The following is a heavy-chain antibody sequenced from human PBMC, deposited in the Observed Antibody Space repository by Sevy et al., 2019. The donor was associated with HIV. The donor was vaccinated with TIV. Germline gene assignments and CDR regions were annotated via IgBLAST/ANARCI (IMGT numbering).Heavy chain of an antibody. CDR3: VRAIAADGSF. D-gene: IGHD6-13*01. J-gene: IGHJ4*02. V-gene: IGHV3-7*01. CDR1: GFSLNSYW. Sequence: GGSLRLSCAASGFSLNSYWMSWVRQAPGKGLEWVANIKQDGSWKYYVNSVKGRFTISRDNARNLLYLQMNSLRAEDTALYYCVRAIAADGSFWGQGTLVTVSS. CDR2: IKQDGSWK.